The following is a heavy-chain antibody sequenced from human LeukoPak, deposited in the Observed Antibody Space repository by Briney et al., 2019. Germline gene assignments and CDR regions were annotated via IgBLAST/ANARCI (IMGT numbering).Heavy chain of an antibody. Sequence: PSETLSLTCTVSGGSISSYYWSWIRQPAGKGLEWIGRIYTSGSTNYNPSLKSRVTMSVDTSKNQFSLKLSSVTAADTAVYYCARHLPVGYSSGWYVSPTMGACAFDIWGQGTMVTVSS. V-gene: IGHV4-4*07. CDR3: ARHLPVGYSSGWYVSPTMGACAFDI. CDR2: IYTSGST. J-gene: IGHJ3*02. CDR1: GGSISSYY. D-gene: IGHD6-19*01.